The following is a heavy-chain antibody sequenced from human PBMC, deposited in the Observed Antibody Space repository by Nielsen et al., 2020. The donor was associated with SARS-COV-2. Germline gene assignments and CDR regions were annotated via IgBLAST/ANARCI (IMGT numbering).Heavy chain of an antibody. CDR3: ARDREQWWGSYYYGMDV. V-gene: IGHV3-13*01. D-gene: IGHD2-15*01. Sequence: GESLKISCAASGFTFSSYDMHWVRQATGKGLEWVSAIGTAGDTYYPGSVKGRFTISRENAKNSLYLQMNSLRAEDTAVYYCARDREQWWGSYYYGMDVWGQGTTVSVSS. J-gene: IGHJ6*02. CDR1: GFTFSSYD. CDR2: IGTAGDT.